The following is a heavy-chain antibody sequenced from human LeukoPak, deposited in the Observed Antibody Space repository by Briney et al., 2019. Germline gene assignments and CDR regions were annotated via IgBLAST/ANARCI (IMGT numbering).Heavy chain of an antibody. V-gene: IGHV3-43*01. D-gene: IGHD6-13*01. CDR1: GFNFDDYT. CDR3: AKDLGKVIAAAGTSGFDS. Sequence: GGSLRLSCAASGFNFDDYTMHWVRQIPGKSLEWVSLINWDGGSTFYADSVKGRFTISRDTRKNFLYLQMFSLRTEDTALYYCAKDLGKVIAAAGTSGFDSWGRGTLVTVSS. CDR2: INWDGGST. J-gene: IGHJ4*01.